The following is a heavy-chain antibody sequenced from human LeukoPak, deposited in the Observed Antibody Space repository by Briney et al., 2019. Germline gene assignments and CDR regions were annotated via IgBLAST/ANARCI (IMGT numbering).Heavy chain of an antibody. CDR3: AKPVGAKAGYFDY. D-gene: IGHD1-26*01. CDR2: ITGSGGTT. CDR1: GFTFNSYA. J-gene: IGHJ4*02. Sequence: GGSLRLSCAASGFTFNSYAMSWVRQAPGKGLEWVSAITGSGGTTYYADSVKGRFTISRDNSKNTLYLQMNSLRAEDTAVYYCAKPVGAKAGYFDYWGQGTLVTVSS. V-gene: IGHV3-23*01.